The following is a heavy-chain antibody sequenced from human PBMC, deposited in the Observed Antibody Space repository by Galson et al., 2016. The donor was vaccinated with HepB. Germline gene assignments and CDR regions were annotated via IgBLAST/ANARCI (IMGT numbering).Heavy chain of an antibody. V-gene: IGHV3-7*03. CDR3: VREGEETANFDY. D-gene: IGHD5-18*01. J-gene: IGHJ4*02. CDR2: INKDGSET. CDR1: GFTFSRSW. Sequence: SLRLSCAASGFTFSRSWMSWVRQAPGKGLEWVANINKDGSETYYVGSVKGRFTISRDNVKNSLYLQMISLSAEVTAVYFCVREGEETANFDYWGQGTLVTVSS.